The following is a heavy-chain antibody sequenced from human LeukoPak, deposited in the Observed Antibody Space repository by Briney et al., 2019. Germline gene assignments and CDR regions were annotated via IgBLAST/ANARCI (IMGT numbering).Heavy chain of an antibody. CDR3: ARLRGRSGGMDV. J-gene: IGHJ6*02. D-gene: IGHD3-10*01. V-gene: IGHV4-39*01. Sequence: SETLSLTCTVSGGSISSSSYYWGWTRQPPGKGLEWIGSFYYSDSTYYNPSLQSRVTISVDMSKNQFSLNLSSVTAADTAVYFCARLRGRSGGMDVWGRGTTVTVSS. CDR2: FYYSDST. CDR1: GGSISSSSYY.